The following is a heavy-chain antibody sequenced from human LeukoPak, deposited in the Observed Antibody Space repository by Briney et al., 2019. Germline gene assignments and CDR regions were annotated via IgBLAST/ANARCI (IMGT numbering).Heavy chain of an antibody. D-gene: IGHD4-23*01. V-gene: IGHV1-69*13. CDR3: ARGWLAETTVVTPYNY. CDR2: IIPIFGTA. CDR1: GYTFTSYG. J-gene: IGHJ4*02. Sequence: SVKVSCKASGYTFTSYGISWVRQAPGQGLEWMGGIIPIFGTANYARKFQGRVTITAVESMSTAYMQLSSLRSEDTAVYYCARGWLAETTVVTPYNYWGQGTLVTVSS.